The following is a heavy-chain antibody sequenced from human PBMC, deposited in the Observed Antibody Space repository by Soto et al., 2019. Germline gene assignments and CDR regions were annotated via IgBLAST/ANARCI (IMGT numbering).Heavy chain of an antibody. Sequence: QVQLVQSGAEVKKPGSSVKVSCKASGGTFSSYAISWVRQAPGQGLEWMGGIIPIFGTANYAQKFQGRVTITADKSTSTAYMELSSLRSEATAVYYCARGKVTIFGAANYYYYYGMDVWGQGTTVTVSS. D-gene: IGHD3-3*01. V-gene: IGHV1-69*06. CDR2: IIPIFGTA. J-gene: IGHJ6*02. CDR3: ARGKVTIFGAANYYYYYGMDV. CDR1: GGTFSSYA.